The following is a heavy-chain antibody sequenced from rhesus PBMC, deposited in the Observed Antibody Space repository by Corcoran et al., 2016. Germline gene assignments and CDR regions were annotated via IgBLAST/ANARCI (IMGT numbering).Heavy chain of an antibody. CDR3: ARSARRYCSGGVCYGIDY. Sequence: QVQLQESGPGLVKPLETLSLTCAVSGGSMSSNYWSWIRQPQGKGLEWIGDINGSGSYTTYTPSHKSRVPLSVATSNNQFFLKMSSVTAADTAVYYCARSARRYCSGGVCYGIDYWGQGVLVTVSS. CDR2: INGSGSYT. J-gene: IGHJ4*01. V-gene: IGHV4S11*01. D-gene: IGHD2-8*01. CDR1: GGSMSSNY.